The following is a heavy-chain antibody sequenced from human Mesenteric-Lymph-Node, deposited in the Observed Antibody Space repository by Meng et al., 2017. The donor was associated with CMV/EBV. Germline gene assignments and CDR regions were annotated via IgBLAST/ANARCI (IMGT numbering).Heavy chain of an antibody. Sequence: TLSLPCAVYGGSFRDSHWSWIRQPPGKGLEWIGEINHRGITNYLPSTTSRVTISVDTSKNQFSLKLTSVTAADTAVYYCARGNWFDPWGQGTLVTVSS. CDR1: GGSFRDSH. CDR2: INHRGIT. J-gene: IGHJ5*02. CDR3: ARGNWFDP. V-gene: IGHV4-34*01.